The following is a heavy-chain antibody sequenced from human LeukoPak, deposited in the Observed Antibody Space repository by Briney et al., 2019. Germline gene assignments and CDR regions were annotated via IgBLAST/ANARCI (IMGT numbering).Heavy chain of an antibody. CDR2: ISTYNGNT. J-gene: IGHJ2*01. CDR3: AKSTYYYGSGEGSNYWYFDL. V-gene: IGHV1-18*01. D-gene: IGHD3-10*01. CDR1: GYTFTSYG. Sequence: ASVKVSCKASGYTFTSYGISWVRQAPGQGLEWMGWISTYNGNTNYAQKVQGRVTMTTDTSTSTAYMELSSLRSEDTALYYCAKSTYYYGSGEGSNYWYFDLWGRGTLVTVSS.